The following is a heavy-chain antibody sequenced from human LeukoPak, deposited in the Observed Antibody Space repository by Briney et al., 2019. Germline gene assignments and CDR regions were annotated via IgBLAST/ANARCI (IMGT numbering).Heavy chain of an antibody. CDR1: GFTFSSYW. CDR2: INSDGSST. CDR3: ARACCSSTSCYPYYYYYYMDV. D-gene: IGHD2-2*01. J-gene: IGHJ6*03. Sequence: GGSLRLSCAASGFTFSSYWTHWVRQAPGKGLVWVSRINSDGSSTSYGDSVKGRFTISRDNAKNTLYLQMNSLRAEDTAVYYCARACCSSTSCYPYYYYYYMDVWGKGTTVTVSS. V-gene: IGHV3-74*01.